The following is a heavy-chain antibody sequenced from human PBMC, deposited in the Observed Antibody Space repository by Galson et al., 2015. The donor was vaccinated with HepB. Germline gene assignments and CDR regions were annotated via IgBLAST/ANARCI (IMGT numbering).Heavy chain of an antibody. CDR3: ARVPDQNGIGYFDF. J-gene: IGHJ4*02. V-gene: IGHV3-30*03. CDR2: ISFDGNNE. D-gene: IGHD2-2*03. CDR1: GFSFSSYA. Sequence: SLRLSCAASGFSFSSYAMHWVRQAPGRGLEWVAMISFDGNNEQYAASVKGRFTISGDNFKNTLYLYMTSLRVDDTAVFYCARVPDQNGIGYFDFWGQGTVVSVST.